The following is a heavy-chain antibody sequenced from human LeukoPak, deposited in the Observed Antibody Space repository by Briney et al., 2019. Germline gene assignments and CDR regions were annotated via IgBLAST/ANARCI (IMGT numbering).Heavy chain of an antibody. CDR1: GGSFSGYY. V-gene: IGHV4-4*07. J-gene: IGHJ4*02. D-gene: IGHD2-15*01. CDR2: IYTSGST. CDR3: ARDRGSGRDDKRYFDY. Sequence: SETLSLTCTVYGGSFSGYYWTWIRQPAGKGLEWIGRIYTSGSTNYNPSLKSRVTMSVDTSKNQFSLKLSSVTAADTAVYYCARDRGSGRDDKRYFDYWGQGTLVTVSS.